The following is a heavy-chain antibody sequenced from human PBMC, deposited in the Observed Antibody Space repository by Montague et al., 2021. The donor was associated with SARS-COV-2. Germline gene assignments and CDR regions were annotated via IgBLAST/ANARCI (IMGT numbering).Heavy chain of an antibody. CDR1: GASIRNYY. CDR3: ARDDRTFGESL. D-gene: IGHD3-10*01. Sequence: SETLSLTCTVSGASIRNYYWSWIRQPPGKGLEWIGYIFYSGSTNYNPSLESRVTISVDTSKNRVSLKLTSVTAADTAVYYCARDDRTFGESLGGQGTMVTVSA. J-gene: IGHJ3*01. CDR2: IFYSGST. V-gene: IGHV4-59*01.